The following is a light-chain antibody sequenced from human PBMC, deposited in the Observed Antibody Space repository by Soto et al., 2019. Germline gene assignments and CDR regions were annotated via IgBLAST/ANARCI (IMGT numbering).Light chain of an antibody. CDR2: GAS. V-gene: IGKV3-20*01. CDR1: QSITSSY. Sequence: EIVLTQSPGALSLSPGESATLSCRASQSITSSYVAWYQQKPGQTPRLLIYGASSRATGIPDRFSGSGSGTDFTLTISRLEPEDFAVFYCQQYGSSPWTFGQGTKVEIK. CDR3: QQYGSSPWT. J-gene: IGKJ1*01.